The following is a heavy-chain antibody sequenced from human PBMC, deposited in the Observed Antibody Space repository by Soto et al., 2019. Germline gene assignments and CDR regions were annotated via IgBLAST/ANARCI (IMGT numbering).Heavy chain of an antibody. CDR2: IYYSGST. J-gene: IGHJ5*02. CDR1: GGSISSGDYY. D-gene: IGHD1-7*01. V-gene: IGHV4-30-4*01. Sequence: PSETLSLTCTVSGGSISSGDYYWSWIRQPPGKGLEWIGYIYYSGSTYYNPSLKSRVTISVDTSKNQFSLKLSSVTAADTAVYYCARDVFNWNYVSDWFDPWGQGTLVTVSS. CDR3: ARDVFNWNYVSDWFDP.